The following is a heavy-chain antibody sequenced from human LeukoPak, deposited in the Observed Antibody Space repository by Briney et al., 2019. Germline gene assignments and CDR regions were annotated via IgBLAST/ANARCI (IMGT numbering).Heavy chain of an antibody. J-gene: IGHJ3*02. V-gene: IGHV4-59*01. CDR3: ARAGPYGDVAFDI. CDR2: IYYSGST. Sequence: SETLSFTCTVSGGSISSYYWSWIRQPPGKGLEWIGYIYYSGSTNYNPSLKSRVTISVDTSKNQFSLKLSSVTAADTAVYYCARAGPYGDVAFDIWGQGTMVTVSS. D-gene: IGHD4-17*01. CDR1: GGSISSYY.